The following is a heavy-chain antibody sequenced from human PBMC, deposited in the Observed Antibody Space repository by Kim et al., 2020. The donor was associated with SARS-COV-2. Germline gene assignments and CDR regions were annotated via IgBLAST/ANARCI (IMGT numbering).Heavy chain of an antibody. CDR2: ISSSSSTI. CDR3: ARDFLVATIHYYYYYGMDV. V-gene: IGHV3-48*02. CDR1: GFTFSSYS. Sequence: GGSLRLSCAASGFTFSSYSMNWVRQAPGKGLEWVSYISSSSSTIYYADSVKGRFTISRDNAKNSLYLQMNSLRDEDTAVYYCARDFLVATIHYYYYYGMDVWGQGTTVTVSS. D-gene: IGHD5-12*01. J-gene: IGHJ6*02.